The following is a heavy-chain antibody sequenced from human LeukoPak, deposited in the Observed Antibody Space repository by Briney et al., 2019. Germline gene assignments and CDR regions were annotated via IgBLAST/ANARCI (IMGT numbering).Heavy chain of an antibody. Sequence: GGPLRLSCAASGFTFSSYAMSWVRQAPGKGLEWVSSISVSGGSTYYADSVKGRFTISRDNSKNTLYLQMNSLRAEDTAVYYCAKALPAAIYYFEYWGQGTLVTVSS. V-gene: IGHV3-23*01. CDR3: AKALPAAIYYFEY. D-gene: IGHD2-2*01. CDR2: ISVSGGST. J-gene: IGHJ4*02. CDR1: GFTFSSYA.